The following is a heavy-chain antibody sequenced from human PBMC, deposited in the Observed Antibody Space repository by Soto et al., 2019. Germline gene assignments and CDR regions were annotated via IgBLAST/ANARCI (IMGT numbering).Heavy chain of an antibody. CDR3: ARRGSSPGNYYYYYMDV. J-gene: IGHJ6*03. D-gene: IGHD6-13*01. Sequence: PGESLKISCKGSGYSFTSYWIGWVRQMPGKGLEWMGIIYPGDSDTRYSPSFQGQVTISADKSISTAYLQWSSLKASDTAMYYCARRGSSPGNYYYYYMDVWGKGTTVTVSS. CDR1: GYSFTSYW. V-gene: IGHV5-51*01. CDR2: IYPGDSDT.